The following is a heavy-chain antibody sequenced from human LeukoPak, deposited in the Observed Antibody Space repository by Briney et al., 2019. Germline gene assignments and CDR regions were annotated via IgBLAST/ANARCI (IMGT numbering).Heavy chain of an antibody. Sequence: GESLKISCKGSGYSFTSYWIGWVRQMPGKGLEWMGIIYPGDSDTRYSPSFQGQVTTSADKSISTAYLQWSSLKASDTAMYYCARTYYSNYGYYYYYMDVWGKGTTVTVSS. CDR2: IYPGDSDT. CDR1: GYSFTSYW. CDR3: ARTYYSNYGYYYYYMDV. J-gene: IGHJ6*03. V-gene: IGHV5-51*01. D-gene: IGHD4-11*01.